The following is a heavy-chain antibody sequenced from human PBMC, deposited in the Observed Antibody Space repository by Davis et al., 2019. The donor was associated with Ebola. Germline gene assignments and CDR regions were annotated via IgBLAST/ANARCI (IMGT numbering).Heavy chain of an antibody. D-gene: IGHD1-7*01. Sequence: SVKVSCKASGYTFTSYGISWVRQAPGQGLEWMGGIIPIFGTANYAQKFQGRVTITADESTSTAYMELSSLRSEDTAVYYCARDRRITGTAPYYYYYYGMDVWGQGTTVTVSS. V-gene: IGHV1-69*13. J-gene: IGHJ6*02. CDR1: GYTFTSYG. CDR2: IIPIFGTA. CDR3: ARDRRITGTAPYYYYYYGMDV.